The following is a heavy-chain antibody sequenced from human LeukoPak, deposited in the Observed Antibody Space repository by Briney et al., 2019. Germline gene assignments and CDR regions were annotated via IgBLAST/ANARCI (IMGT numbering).Heavy chain of an antibody. CDR2: ADRAGSVS. CDR3: GTAYWCRCDF. V-gene: IGHV3-7*01. CDR1: GFNFIDYN. D-gene: IGHD2-21*01. J-gene: IGHJ4*02. Sequence: PGGSLRLSCAASGFNFIDYNMAWVRQAPGKGLGWLATADRAGSVSEYIHSVRGRFTVSRDNARNSMYLQMNSLSAEETAVYFCGTAYWCRCDFCGQGILVTVSS.